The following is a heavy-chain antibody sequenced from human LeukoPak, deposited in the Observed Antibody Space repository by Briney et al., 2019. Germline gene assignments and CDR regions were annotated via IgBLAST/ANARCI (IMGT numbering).Heavy chain of an antibody. CDR1: GYTLTELS. CDR2: FDPEDGET. V-gene: IGHV1-24*01. D-gene: IGHD2-15*01. CDR3: ATGYCSGGSCYSENYYYYGMDV. J-gene: IGHJ6*02. Sequence: GASVKVSCKVSGYTLTELSMHWVRQAPGKGLEWMGGFDPEDGETIYAQKFQGRATMTEDTSTDTAYMELSSLRSEDTAVYYCATGYCSGGSCYSENYYYYGMDVWGQGTTVTVSS.